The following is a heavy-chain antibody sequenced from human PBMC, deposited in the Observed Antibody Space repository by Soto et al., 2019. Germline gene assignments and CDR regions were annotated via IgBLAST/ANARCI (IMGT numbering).Heavy chain of an antibody. CDR3: ARASYSNYVKEDYFDY. Sequence: GGSLRLSCAASGFTFSSYSMNWVRQAPGKGLEWVSSISSSSSYIYYADSVKGRFTISRDNAKNSLYLQMNSLRAEDTAVYYCARASYSNYVKEDYFDYWGQGTLVTVSS. V-gene: IGHV3-21*01. J-gene: IGHJ4*02. CDR1: GFTFSSYS. D-gene: IGHD4-4*01. CDR2: ISSSSSYI.